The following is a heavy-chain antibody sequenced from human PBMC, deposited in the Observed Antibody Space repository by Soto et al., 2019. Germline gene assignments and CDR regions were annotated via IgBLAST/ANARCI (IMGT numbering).Heavy chain of an antibody. CDR1: GYTFTDYY. V-gene: IGHV1-2*02. CDR3: ARVYGKTIAARPVWFDP. Sequence: ASVKVSFKASGYTFTDYYIHWVRQAPGQGLEWMGWINPNSGGSNYPQKFQGRITMTRDTSISTAYMELSRLRSDDTAVYYCARVYGKTIAARPVWFDPWGQGTLVTVSS. CDR2: INPNSGGS. D-gene: IGHD6-6*01. J-gene: IGHJ5*02.